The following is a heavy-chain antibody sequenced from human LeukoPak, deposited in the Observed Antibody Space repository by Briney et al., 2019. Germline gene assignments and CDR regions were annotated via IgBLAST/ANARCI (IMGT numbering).Heavy chain of an antibody. Sequence: SETLSLTCTVSGGAIISDNFYWGWVRQPPGKGLEWVGSINYSGTTYYNPSLRGRLSISVDTSRTQFFLRLNSVTAADTAAYYCGRLFDSWGQGILVTVSS. V-gene: IGHV4-39*01. CDR2: INYSGTT. CDR1: GGAIISDNFY. J-gene: IGHJ4*02. CDR3: GRLFDS.